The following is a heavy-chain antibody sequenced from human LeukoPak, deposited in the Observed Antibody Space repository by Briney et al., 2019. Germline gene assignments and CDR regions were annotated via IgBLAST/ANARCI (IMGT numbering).Heavy chain of an antibody. CDR2: INHSGST. V-gene: IGHV4-34*01. Sequence: SETLSLTCAVYGGSFSGYYWSWIRQPPGKGLEWIGEINHSGSTNYNPSLKSRVTISVDTSKNQFSLKLSSVTAADTAVYYCARIVVVPAASDAFDIWGQGTMVTVYS. CDR1: GGSFSGYY. CDR3: ARIVVVPAASDAFDI. J-gene: IGHJ3*02. D-gene: IGHD2-2*01.